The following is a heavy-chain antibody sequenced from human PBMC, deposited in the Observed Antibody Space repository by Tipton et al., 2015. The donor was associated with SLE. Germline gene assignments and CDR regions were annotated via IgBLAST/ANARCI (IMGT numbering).Heavy chain of an antibody. CDR1: GFTFSDCA. V-gene: IGHV4-4*07. D-gene: IGHD1-1*01. CDR2: ISSNGFT. CDR3: ARENWSFSHMDV. J-gene: IGHJ6*04. Sequence: LRLSCAASGFTFSDCAMTWIRQPAGKGLEWIGRISSNGFTNYNQFLKSRVTFLVDTSKNHFSLKLTSVTAADTALYFCARENWSFSHMDVWGIGTTVTVSS.